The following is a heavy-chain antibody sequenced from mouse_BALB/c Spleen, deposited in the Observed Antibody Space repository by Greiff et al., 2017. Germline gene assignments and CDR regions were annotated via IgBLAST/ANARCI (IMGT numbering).Heavy chain of an antibody. D-gene: IGHD1-1*01. CDR2: IYPGDGDT. Sequence: VQLQESGPELVKPGASVKISCKASGYAFSSSWMNWVKQRPGQGLEWIGRIYPGDGDTNYNGKFKGKATLTADKSSSTAYMQLSSLTSVDSAVYFCARGSYYYGEGYFDVWGAGTTVTVSA. CDR3: ARGSYYYGEGYFDV. V-gene: IGHV1-82*01. J-gene: IGHJ1*01. CDR1: GYAFSSSW.